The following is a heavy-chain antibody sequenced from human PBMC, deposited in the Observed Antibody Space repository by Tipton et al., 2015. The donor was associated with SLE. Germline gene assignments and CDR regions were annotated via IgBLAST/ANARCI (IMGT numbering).Heavy chain of an antibody. CDR2: IYHSGST. Sequence: TLSLTCAISGGSISSSNWWTWVRQPPGKGLEWIGEIYHSGSTNYNPSLKSRVSISVDKSKNQFSLKLNSVTAADTAVYFCTRRDTSKWRFDYWGQGTLVTVSS. CDR3: TRRDTSKWRFDY. J-gene: IGHJ4*02. V-gene: IGHV4-4*01. CDR1: GGSISSSNW. D-gene: IGHD2-2*01.